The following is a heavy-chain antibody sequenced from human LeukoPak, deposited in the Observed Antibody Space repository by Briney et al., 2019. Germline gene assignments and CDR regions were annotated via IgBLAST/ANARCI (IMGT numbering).Heavy chain of an antibody. J-gene: IGHJ4*02. CDR3: ARGPYYDSSGYYDY. CDR2: IRYDGSNK. D-gene: IGHD3-22*01. Sequence: GGSLRLSCAASGFIFSNYAMHWVRQAPGKGLEWVTFIRYDGSNKYYAESVKGRFTISRDNSKNTLYLQMNSLRAEDTAVYYCARGPYYDSSGYYDYWGQGTLVTVSS. CDR1: GFIFSNYA. V-gene: IGHV3-30*02.